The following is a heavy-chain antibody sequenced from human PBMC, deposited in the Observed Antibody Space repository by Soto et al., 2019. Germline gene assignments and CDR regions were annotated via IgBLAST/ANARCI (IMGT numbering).Heavy chain of an antibody. V-gene: IGHV3-21*01. D-gene: IGHD1-1*01. CDR2: ISSSSSYI. Sequence: GGSLRLSCAASGFTFSSYSMNWVRQAPGKGLEWVSSISSSSSYIYYADSVKGRFTISRDNAKNSLYLQMNSLRAEDTAVYYCARDHTLDSPLYYYYMDVWGKGTTVTVSS. J-gene: IGHJ6*03. CDR3: ARDHTLDSPLYYYYMDV. CDR1: GFTFSSYS.